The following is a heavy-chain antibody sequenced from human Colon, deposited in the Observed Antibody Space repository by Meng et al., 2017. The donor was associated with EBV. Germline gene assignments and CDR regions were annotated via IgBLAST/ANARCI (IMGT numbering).Heavy chain of an antibody. V-gene: IGHV1-18*01. Sequence: QVQLMQSGPEVRKPGASVRVSCKASGYTLTNNGIVWVRQAPGQGLEWMGWFSPANGNTNFAQNFQDRVIMTADTSTGTTYMELRSLRSDDTATYYCARAHTNYYDSNGYDLWGQGTMVTVSA. CDR1: GYTLTNNG. CDR2: FSPANGNT. CDR3: ARAHTNYYDSNGYDL. J-gene: IGHJ4*02. D-gene: IGHD3-22*01.